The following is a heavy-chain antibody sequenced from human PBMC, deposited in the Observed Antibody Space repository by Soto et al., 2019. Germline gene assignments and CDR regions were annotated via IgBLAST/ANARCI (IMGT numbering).Heavy chain of an antibody. CDR1: GFTFSSND. Sequence: EVQLVESGGGMIQPGGSLRLSCASSGFTFSSNDMNWVRQAPVKGLEWVSLIYSGGSTYYADSVKGRFTISRANSKNTLYLQMRSLRAEDTAVYYCATRPLLPGAHWCKGTIVTVS. D-gene: IGHD3-22*01. J-gene: IGHJ6*03. CDR2: IYSGGST. V-gene: IGHV3-53*01. CDR3: ATRPLLPGAH.